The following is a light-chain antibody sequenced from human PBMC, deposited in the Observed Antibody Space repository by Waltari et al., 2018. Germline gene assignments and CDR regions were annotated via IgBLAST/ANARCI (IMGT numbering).Light chain of an antibody. Sequence: EIVLTQPPGTLSLSPGERATLSCRASQSVSSTSACYQQKPGQPPRLLIYGASTRAAGIPDRFSGSGSGTDFSLTISRLAPEDFAVYYCQHYVRLPVTFGQGTKVEIK. CDR1: QSVSSTS. CDR2: GAS. J-gene: IGKJ1*01. CDR3: QHYVRLPVT. V-gene: IGKV3-20*01.